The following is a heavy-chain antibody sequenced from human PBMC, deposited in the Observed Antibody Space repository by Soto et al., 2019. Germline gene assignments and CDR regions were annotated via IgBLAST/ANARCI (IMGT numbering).Heavy chain of an antibody. CDR1: GYIFTSYG. Sequence: QVPLVQSGAEVKKPGASVKLSCKASGYIFTSYGIGWVRQAPGQGLEWMGWISTFKGYTKYPQRLQGRVTMTTDAPTSTAYLELRSLRSDDTAVYYCARVDDYYDSTGHYFTFFTYWGQGSLVTVSS. J-gene: IGHJ4*02. CDR3: ARVDDYYDSTGHYFTFFTY. D-gene: IGHD3-22*01. CDR2: ISTFKGYT. V-gene: IGHV1-18*01.